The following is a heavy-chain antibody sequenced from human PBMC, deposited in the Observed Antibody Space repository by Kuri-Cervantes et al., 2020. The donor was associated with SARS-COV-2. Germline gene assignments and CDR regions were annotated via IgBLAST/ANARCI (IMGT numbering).Heavy chain of an antibody. CDR2: IIPIFGTA. Sequence: SVKVSCKASGYTFTSYGICWVRQAPGQGLEWMGGIIPIFGTANYAQKFQGRVTITADESTSTAYMELSSLRSEDTAVYYCARERSIPRYSGSYYAYYGMDVWGQGTTVTVSS. V-gene: IGHV1-69*13. CDR3: ARERSIPRYSGSYYAYYGMDV. D-gene: IGHD1-26*01. CDR1: GYTFTSYG. J-gene: IGHJ6*02.